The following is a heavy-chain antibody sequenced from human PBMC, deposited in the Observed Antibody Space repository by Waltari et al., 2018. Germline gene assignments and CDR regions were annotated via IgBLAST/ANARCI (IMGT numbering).Heavy chain of an antibody. D-gene: IGHD1-26*01. V-gene: IGHV3-21*01. CDR1: GFTFSSYS. CDR3: ARDRQWELPFDY. CDR2: ISSSSSYI. J-gene: IGHJ4*02. Sequence: EVQLVESGGGRVKPGGSLSLPCAACGFTFSSYSMRWVPQAPGKGLEWVSSISSSSSYIYYADSVKGRFTISRDNAKNSLYLQMNSLRAEDTAVYYCARDRQWELPFDYWGQGTLVTVSS.